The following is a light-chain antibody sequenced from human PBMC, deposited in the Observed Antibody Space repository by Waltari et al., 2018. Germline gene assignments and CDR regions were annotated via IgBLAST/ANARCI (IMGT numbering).Light chain of an antibody. CDR2: EAS. Sequence: ETQMTQSPSTLSASAWDRVTITCRASESISSWLAWYQQKPGRAPKLLVYEASSLERGVPSRFSGGGFGTEFTLTISGLQPDDFATYYCQQYAGSPWTFGQGTKVEIK. V-gene: IGKV1-5*03. CDR3: QQYAGSPWT. CDR1: ESISSW. J-gene: IGKJ1*01.